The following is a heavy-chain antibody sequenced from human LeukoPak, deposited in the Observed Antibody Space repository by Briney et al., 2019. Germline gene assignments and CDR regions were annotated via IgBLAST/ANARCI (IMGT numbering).Heavy chain of an antibody. CDR3: AKDYDSSGWAAFDI. Sequence: PGGSLRLSCAASGFTFNSFGMHWVRQAPGKGLGWVAVISYDGSNEYFADSVKGRFTISRDNSKNTLYLQMNSLRAEDTAVYYCAKDYDSSGWAAFDIWGQGTMVTVSS. CDR1: GFTFNSFG. D-gene: IGHD3-22*01. J-gene: IGHJ3*02. V-gene: IGHV3-30*18. CDR2: ISYDGSNE.